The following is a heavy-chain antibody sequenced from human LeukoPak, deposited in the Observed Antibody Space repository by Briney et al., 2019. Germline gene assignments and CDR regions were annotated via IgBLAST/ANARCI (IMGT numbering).Heavy chain of an antibody. Sequence: SETLSLTCTVSGGSISSSSYYWGWIRQPPGKGLEWIGSIYYSGSTYYNPSLKSRVTISVDTSKNQFSLKLSSVTAADTAVYYYARGLSLGYCSSTSCSKYNWFDPWGQGTLVTVSS. CDR1: GGSISSSSYY. D-gene: IGHD2-2*03. CDR2: IYYSGST. J-gene: IGHJ5*02. CDR3: ARGLSLGYCSSTSCSKYNWFDP. V-gene: IGHV4-39*07.